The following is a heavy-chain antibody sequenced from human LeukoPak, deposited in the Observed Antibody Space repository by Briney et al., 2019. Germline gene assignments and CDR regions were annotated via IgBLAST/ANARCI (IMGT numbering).Heavy chain of an antibody. CDR2: INPNSGCT. CDR3: ARERGDYGGDAQFDY. V-gene: IGHV1-2*02. Sequence: ASVKVSCKASGYIFTGYYMHWVRQAPGQGLGWMGCINPNSGCTNSAQKFHGRVTMTRDTSISTAYMELSRLRSDDTALYYCARERGDYGGDAQFDYWGQGTLVTVSS. CDR1: GYIFTGYY. J-gene: IGHJ4*02. D-gene: IGHD4-23*01.